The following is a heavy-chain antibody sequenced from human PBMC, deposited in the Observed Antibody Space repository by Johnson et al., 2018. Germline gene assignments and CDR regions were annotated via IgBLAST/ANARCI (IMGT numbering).Heavy chain of an antibody. D-gene: IGHD1-26*01. Sequence: VQLVQSGGGLVQPGGSLRLSCAASGFTFSSYSMNWVRQAPGKGLEWVSYISSSSSTIYYADSVKGRFTISRDNSKNTLYLQMNSLRAEDTAVYYCAKDRGTGGAKWRYYYGMDVWGQGTTVTVSS. CDR2: ISSSSSTI. J-gene: IGHJ6*02. V-gene: IGHV3-48*01. CDR3: AKDRGTGGAKWRYYYGMDV. CDR1: GFTFSSYS.